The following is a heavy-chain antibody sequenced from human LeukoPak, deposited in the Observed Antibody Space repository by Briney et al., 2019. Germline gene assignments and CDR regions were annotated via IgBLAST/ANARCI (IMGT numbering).Heavy chain of an antibody. V-gene: IGHV3-23*01. CDR1: GFTFSSYS. CDR2: IIASGGRT. J-gene: IGHJ4*02. Sequence: GGSLRLSCAASGFTFSSYSMNWVRQAPGKGLEWVSSIIASGGRTDYADSVKGRFTISRDNAKNTLHLQMSSLRVDDTAVYYCAGAGWEPLDYWGQGTLVTVSS. D-gene: IGHD1-26*01. CDR3: AGAGWEPLDY.